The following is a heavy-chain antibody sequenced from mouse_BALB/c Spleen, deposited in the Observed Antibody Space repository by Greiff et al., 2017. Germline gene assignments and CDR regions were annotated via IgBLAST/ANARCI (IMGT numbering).Heavy chain of an antibody. V-gene: IGHV1-9*01. D-gene: IGHD1-2*01. CDR3: ARTTSYGRFDY. CDR2: ILPGSGST. CDR1: GYTFSSYW. J-gene: IGHJ2*01. Sequence: VQGVESGAELMKPGASVKISCKATGYTFSSYWIEWVKQRPGHGLEWIGEILPGSGSTNYNEKFKGKATFTADTSSNTAYMQLSSLTSEDSAVYYCARTTSYGRFDYWGQGTTLTVSS.